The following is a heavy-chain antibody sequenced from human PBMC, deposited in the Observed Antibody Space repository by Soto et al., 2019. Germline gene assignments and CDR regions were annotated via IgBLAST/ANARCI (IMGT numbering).Heavy chain of an antibody. D-gene: IGHD3-9*01. CDR2: IYPGDSDT. V-gene: IGHV5-51*01. CDR1: GYHFTPYW. CDR3: VRLLYYDLFPGCYLGGMDV. Sequence: PGESRNISCKGSGYHFTPYWIGLVRQMPGKGLEWMGIIYPGDSDTRYIPSFQGQVTISADKSITTAYLQWSSLKASDTAMYYCVRLLYYDLFPGCYLGGMDVWGQGTTVTVSS. J-gene: IGHJ6*02.